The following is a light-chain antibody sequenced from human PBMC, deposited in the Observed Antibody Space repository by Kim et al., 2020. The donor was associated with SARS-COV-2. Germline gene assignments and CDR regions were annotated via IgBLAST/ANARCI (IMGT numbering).Light chain of an antibody. CDR1: QGINSY. CDR3: QQLNSYPYT. CDR2: GAS. J-gene: IGKJ2*01. V-gene: IGKV1-9*01. Sequence: IQLTQSPSSLSPSVGDRVTITCRASQGINSYLAWYQQKPGKAPNLLIYGASTLQSGVPPRFSGSGSGTDFTLTISSLQPEDFATYHCQQLNSYPYTFGKGTKLEI.